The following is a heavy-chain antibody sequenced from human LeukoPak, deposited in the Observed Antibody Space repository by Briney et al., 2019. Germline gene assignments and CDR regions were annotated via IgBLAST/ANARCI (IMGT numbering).Heavy chain of an antibody. CDR3: ARDREISARPGGWFDP. D-gene: IGHD6-6*01. V-gene: IGHV1-69*13. CDR1: GGTINNFA. J-gene: IGHJ5*02. Sequence: SVKVSCKVAGGTINNFAISWARQAPGQGLEWMGGLSPVLATYAQKFQGRVTITADESTDTVYMELGSLTSEDTATYFCARDREISARPGGWFDPWGQGTLVTVSS. CDR2: LSPVLA.